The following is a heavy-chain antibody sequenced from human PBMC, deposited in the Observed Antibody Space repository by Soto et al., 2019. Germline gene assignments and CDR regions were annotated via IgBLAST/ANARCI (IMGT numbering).Heavy chain of an antibody. CDR2: INHSGST. V-gene: IGHV4-34*01. CDR3: ARRVTGHDAFDI. D-gene: IGHD2-21*02. CDR1: GGSFSGYY. J-gene: IGHJ3*02. Sequence: PSETLSLTCAVYGGSFSGYYWSWIRQPPGKGLEWIGEINHSGSTNYNPSLKSRVTMSVDTSKNQFSLKLSSVTAVDTAVYYCARRVTGHDAFDIWGQGTMVTVSS.